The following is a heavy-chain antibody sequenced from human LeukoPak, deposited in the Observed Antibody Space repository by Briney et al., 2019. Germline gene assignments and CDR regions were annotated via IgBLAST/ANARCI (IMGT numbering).Heavy chain of an antibody. CDR3: ARHGEEAGYYYYYMDV. Sequence: PSETLSLTCTASGGSISSYYWSWIRQPPGKGLARIGYIYTSGSTNYIPSLKSRVTISVDTSKNQFSLKLSSVTAADTAVYYCARHGEEAGYYYYYMDVWGKGTTVTVSS. D-gene: IGHD6-13*01. J-gene: IGHJ6*03. CDR2: IYTSGST. CDR1: GGSISSYY. V-gene: IGHV4-4*09.